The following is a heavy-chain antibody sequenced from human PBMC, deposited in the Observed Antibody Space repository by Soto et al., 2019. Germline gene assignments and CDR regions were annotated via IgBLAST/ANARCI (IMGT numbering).Heavy chain of an antibody. CDR2: INHSGST. D-gene: IGHD3-3*01. J-gene: IGHJ5*02. Sequence: SETLSLTCAVSGGSFSGYYWSWIRQPPGKGLEWIGEINHSGSTNYNPSPKSRGTISVDTSKNQFSLKLSSVTAADTPVYYCARAYDVWSGDYLGKSWLDPWGKGTLVTVCS. V-gene: IGHV4-34*01. CDR3: ARAYDVWSGDYLGKSWLDP. CDR1: GGSFSGYY.